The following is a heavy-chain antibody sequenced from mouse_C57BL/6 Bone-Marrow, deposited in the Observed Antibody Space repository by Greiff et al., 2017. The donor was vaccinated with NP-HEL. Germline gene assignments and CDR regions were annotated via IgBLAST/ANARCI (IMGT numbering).Heavy chain of an antibody. CDR1: GYTFTSYW. CDR3: AREGESIDDGYAYWSFDV. J-gene: IGHJ1*03. D-gene: IGHD2-3*01. CDR2: IDPNSGGT. Sequence: QVQLQQPGAELVKPGASVKLSCKASGYTFTSYWMHWVKQRPGRGLEWIGRIDPNSGGTKYNEKFKSKATLTVDKPSSTAYMQLSSLTSEDSAVSCCAREGESIDDGYAYWSFDVWGTGTTVTVTS. V-gene: IGHV1-72*01.